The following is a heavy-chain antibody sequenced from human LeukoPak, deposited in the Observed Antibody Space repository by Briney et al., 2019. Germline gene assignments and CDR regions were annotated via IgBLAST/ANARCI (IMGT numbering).Heavy chain of an antibody. V-gene: IGHV4-59*08. CDR1: GGSISSYY. J-gene: IGHJ5*02. D-gene: IGHD4-17*01. Sequence: SETLSLTCTVSGGSISSYYWSWIRQPPGKGLEWIGYIYYSGSTNYNPSLKSRVTISVDTSKNQFSLKLSSVTAADTAVYYCARHGGPTVTTGFDPWGQGTLVTVSS. CDR3: ARHGGPTVTTGFDP. CDR2: IYYSGST.